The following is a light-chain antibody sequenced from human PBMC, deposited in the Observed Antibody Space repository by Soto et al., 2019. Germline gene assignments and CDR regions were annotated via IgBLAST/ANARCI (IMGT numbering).Light chain of an antibody. Sequence: EILVTQSPATLSLSPGERASLTCRASQRVSNFLAWYQQQPGQAPRLLIYGASSRATGIPDRFSGSGSGTDFTLTISRLEPEDFAVYYCQQYGSSPPITFGQGTRLEIK. CDR3: QQYGSSPPIT. J-gene: IGKJ5*01. CDR1: QRVSNF. V-gene: IGKV3-20*01. CDR2: GAS.